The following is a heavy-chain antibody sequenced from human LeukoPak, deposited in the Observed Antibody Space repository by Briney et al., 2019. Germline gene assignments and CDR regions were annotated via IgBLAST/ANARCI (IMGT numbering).Heavy chain of an antibody. CDR3: ARDSTSSYCGGDCYAFDI. Sequence: PSETLSLTCAVSGGSISGYYWSWIRQSPGKGLEWIGYIYYSGSTNYNPSLKSRVTISVDTSKNQFPLKLSSVTAADTAVYYCARDSTSSYCGGDCYAFDIWGQGTMVTVSS. CDR2: IYYSGST. V-gene: IGHV4-59*01. J-gene: IGHJ3*02. D-gene: IGHD2-21*02. CDR1: GGSISGYY.